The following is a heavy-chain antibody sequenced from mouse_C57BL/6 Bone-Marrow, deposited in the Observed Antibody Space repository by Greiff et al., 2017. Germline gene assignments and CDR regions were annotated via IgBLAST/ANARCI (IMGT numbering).Heavy chain of an antibody. V-gene: IGHV1-59*01. Sequence: QVQLQQPGAELVRPGTSVKLSCKASGYTFTSYWMHWVKQRPGQGLEWIGVIDPSDSYTNYNQKFKGKATLTVDTSSSTAYMQLSSLTSEDSAVYYCAREGGYDGFYYAMDYWGQGPSVTVSS. D-gene: IGHD2-2*01. CDR1: GYTFTSYW. CDR2: IDPSDSYT. J-gene: IGHJ4*01. CDR3: AREGGYDGFYYAMDY.